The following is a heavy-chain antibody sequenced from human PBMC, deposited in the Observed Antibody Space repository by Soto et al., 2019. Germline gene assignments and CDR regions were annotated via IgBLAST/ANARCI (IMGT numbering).Heavy chain of an antibody. Sequence: PVGSLRLSCAASGFTFSSYGMHWVRQAPGKGLEWVAVISYDGSNKYYADSVKGRFTISRDNSKNTLYLQMNSLRAEDTAVYYCAKDLLSSGYYWNWFDPWGQGTLVTVSS. CDR1: GFTFSSYG. CDR2: ISYDGSNK. D-gene: IGHD3-22*01. V-gene: IGHV3-30*18. CDR3: AKDLLSSGYYWNWFDP. J-gene: IGHJ5*02.